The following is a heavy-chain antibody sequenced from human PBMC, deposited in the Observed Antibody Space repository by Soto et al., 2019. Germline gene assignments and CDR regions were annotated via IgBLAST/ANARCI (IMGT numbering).Heavy chain of an antibody. CDR3: ARASARRSGYYYGDWFDP. D-gene: IGHD3-22*01. Sequence: SQTLSLTCAISGDSVSSNRAAWNWIRQSPSRGLEWLGRTYSRSKWYNDYAVSVKGRITINPDTSRNQFSLQLNSVTPEDTAVYYCARASARRSGYYYGDWFDPWGQGTLVTVSS. CDR2: TYSRSKWYN. J-gene: IGHJ5*01. CDR1: GDSVSSNRAA. V-gene: IGHV6-1*01.